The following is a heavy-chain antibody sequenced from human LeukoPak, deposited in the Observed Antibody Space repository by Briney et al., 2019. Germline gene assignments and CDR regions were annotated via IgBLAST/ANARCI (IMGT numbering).Heavy chain of an antibody. Sequence: PGGSLRLSCGASGFTFNTYWMHWVRQAPGKGLVWVSRINNDGSDTSYADSVKGRFTISRDNAKNTLYLQMNNLRAEDTAVYYCARTQPYYYGSGSYPFDYWGQGTLVTVSS. CDR3: ARTQPYYYGSGSYPFDY. V-gene: IGHV3-74*01. D-gene: IGHD3-10*01. CDR1: GFTFNTYW. J-gene: IGHJ4*02. CDR2: INNDGSDT.